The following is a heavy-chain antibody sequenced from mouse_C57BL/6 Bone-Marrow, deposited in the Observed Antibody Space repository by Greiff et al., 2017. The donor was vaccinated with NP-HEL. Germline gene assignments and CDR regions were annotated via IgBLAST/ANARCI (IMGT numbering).Heavy chain of an antibody. Sequence: VQLQQSGPGLVQPSQSLSITCTVSGFSLTSYGVHWVRQSPGKGLEWLGVIWRGGSTDYNAAFMSRLSITKDNSKSQVFIKMNSLQADDTAIYYCAKNYYGSSAWFAYWGQGTLVTVSA. CDR1: GFSLTSYG. J-gene: IGHJ3*01. CDR2: IWRGGST. D-gene: IGHD1-1*01. V-gene: IGHV2-5*01. CDR3: AKNYYGSSAWFAY.